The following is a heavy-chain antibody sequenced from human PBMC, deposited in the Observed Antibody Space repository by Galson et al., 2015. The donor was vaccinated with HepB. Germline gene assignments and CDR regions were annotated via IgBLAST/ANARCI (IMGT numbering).Heavy chain of an antibody. J-gene: IGHJ3*02. CDR1: GFTFSSYS. CDR3: ARGARLGGSHGDAFDI. V-gene: IGHV3-48*04. D-gene: IGHD1-26*01. CDR2: ISSSSSTI. Sequence: SLRLSCAASGFTFSSYSMNWVRQAPGKGLEWVSYISSSSSTIYYADSVKGRFTISRDNAKNSLYLQMNSLRAEDTAVYYCARGARLGGSHGDAFDIWGQGTMVTVSS.